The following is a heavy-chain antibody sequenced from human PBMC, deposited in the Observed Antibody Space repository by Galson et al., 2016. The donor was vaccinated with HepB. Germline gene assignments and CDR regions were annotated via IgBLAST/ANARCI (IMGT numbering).Heavy chain of an antibody. CDR2: ISYDGNNK. CDR3: TKGGEGNCNGGSCLLNSGLDV. J-gene: IGHJ6*02. D-gene: IGHD2-15*01. Sequence: SLRLSCVASGFPFGDAWMTWARQAPGKGLEWVAVISYDGNNKYYTDFVRGRFTISREHPKNTLYLQMNSLRAEDTALYYCTKGGEGNCNGGSCLLNSGLDVWGQGTTVTVSS. CDR1: GFPFGDAW. V-gene: IGHV3-30*18.